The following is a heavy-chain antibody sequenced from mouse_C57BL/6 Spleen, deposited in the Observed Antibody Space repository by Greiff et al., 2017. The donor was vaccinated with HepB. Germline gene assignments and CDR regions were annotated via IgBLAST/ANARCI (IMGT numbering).Heavy chain of an antibody. CDR1: GYTFTSYD. J-gene: IGHJ2*01. D-gene: IGHD1-1*01. V-gene: IGHV1-85*01. Sequence: VQLQQSGPELVKPGASVKLSCKASGYTFTSYDINWVKQRPGQGLEWIGWIYPRDGSTKYNEKFKGKATLTVDTSSSTAYMELHSLTSEDSAVYFCARAPFTTVVATPYYFDYWGQGTTLTVSS. CDR3: ARAPFTTVVATPYYFDY. CDR2: IYPRDGST.